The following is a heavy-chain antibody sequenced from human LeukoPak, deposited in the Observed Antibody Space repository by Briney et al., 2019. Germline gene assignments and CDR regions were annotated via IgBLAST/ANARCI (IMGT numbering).Heavy chain of an antibody. Sequence: PSETLSLTCTVSGYSISSGYYWGWIRQPPGKGLEWIGSIYHSGSTYYNPSLKSRVTISVDTSKNQFSLKLSSVTAADTAVYYCARDCTNGVCHLSYWGQGTLVTVSS. J-gene: IGHJ4*02. D-gene: IGHD2-8*01. CDR2: IYHSGST. CDR1: GYSISSGYY. V-gene: IGHV4-38-2*02. CDR3: ARDCTNGVCHLSY.